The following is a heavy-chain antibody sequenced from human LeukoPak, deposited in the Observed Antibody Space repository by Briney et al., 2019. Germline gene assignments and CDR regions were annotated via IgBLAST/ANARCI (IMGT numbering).Heavy chain of an antibody. V-gene: IGHV5-51*01. J-gene: IGHJ4*02. CDR2: IYPGDSDT. D-gene: IGHD3-10*01. CDR3: ARQSVVRGVNYFDY. Sequence: GESLKISCKGSGYSFTSYWIGWVRQMPGKGLELMGIIYPGDSDTRYSPSFQGQVTISAGKSISTAYLQWSSLKASDTAMYYCARQSVVRGVNYFDYWGQGTLVTVSS. CDR1: GYSFTSYW.